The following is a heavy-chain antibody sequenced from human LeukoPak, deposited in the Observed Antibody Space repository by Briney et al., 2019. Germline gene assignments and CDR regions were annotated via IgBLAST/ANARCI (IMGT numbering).Heavy chain of an antibody. V-gene: IGHV4-34*01. CDR3: ARGVSYYDILTGYRTESIFDY. J-gene: IGHJ4*02. Sequence: PSETLSLTCAVYGGSFSGYYWSWIRQPPGKGLEWIGEINHSGSTNYNPSLKSRVTISVDSSKNQFSLKLSSVTAADTAVYYCARGVSYYDILTGYRTESIFDYWGQGTLVTVSS. CDR2: INHSGST. CDR1: GGSFSGYY. D-gene: IGHD3-9*01.